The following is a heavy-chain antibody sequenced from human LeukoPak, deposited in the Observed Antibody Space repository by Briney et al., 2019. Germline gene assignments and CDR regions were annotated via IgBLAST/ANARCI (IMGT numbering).Heavy chain of an antibody. D-gene: IGHD5-12*01. CDR3: ARHATSSTSGPPYDY. V-gene: IGHV4-39*01. Sequence: SETLTLTCTVSGGSINSSDYYWGWIRQPPGKGLEWIGSIYHSGSMYASLKSRVTISVDTSKNQFSLKMSSVTAADTAVYYCARHATSSTSGPPYDYWGQGTLVTVSS. CDR1: GGSINSSDYY. CDR2: IYHSGSM. J-gene: IGHJ4*02.